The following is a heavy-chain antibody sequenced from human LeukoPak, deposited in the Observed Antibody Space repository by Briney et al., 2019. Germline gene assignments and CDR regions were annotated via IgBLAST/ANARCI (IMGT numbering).Heavy chain of an antibody. Sequence: SETLSLTCTVSGGAISSYYWSWIRQPAGKGLEWIGRIYTSGSTNYNPSLKSRVTISVDTSKNQFSLKLSSVTAADTAVYYCARTRETVAGIDYWGQGTLVTVSS. CDR3: ARTRETVAGIDY. CDR2: IYTSGST. V-gene: IGHV4-4*07. CDR1: GGAISSYY. J-gene: IGHJ4*02. D-gene: IGHD6-19*01.